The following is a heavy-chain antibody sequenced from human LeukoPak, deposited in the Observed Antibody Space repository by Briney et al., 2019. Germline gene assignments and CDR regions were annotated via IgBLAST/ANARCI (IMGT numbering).Heavy chain of an antibody. D-gene: IGHD2-2*01. Sequence: PSGTLSLTCTVSGGSMTHYFWNWIRQAPGKGLEWIGYTHTSESPDYSRSLKSRVTISLDTSKNHFSLMLSSVTAADTAVYFCARATQRYCSGTTCFPYWFDTWGQGTLATVSS. V-gene: IGHV4-4*09. CDR3: ARATQRYCSGTTCFPYWFDT. CDR1: GGSMTHYF. J-gene: IGHJ5*02. CDR2: THTSESP.